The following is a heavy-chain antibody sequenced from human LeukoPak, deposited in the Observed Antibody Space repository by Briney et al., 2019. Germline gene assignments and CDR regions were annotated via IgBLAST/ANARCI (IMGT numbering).Heavy chain of an antibody. CDR3: ARDPVEWELLLDY. J-gene: IGHJ4*02. CDR1: GFTFSNYW. D-gene: IGHD1-26*01. V-gene: IGHV3-7*01. CDR2: MNIDGSEK. Sequence: GGSLRLSCAAPGFTFSNYWMGWVRQAPGKRPEWVANMNIDGSEKYYADSVKGRFSISRDNARNSVYLQMASLRVEDTAVYYCARDPVEWELLLDYWGQGTLVTVSS.